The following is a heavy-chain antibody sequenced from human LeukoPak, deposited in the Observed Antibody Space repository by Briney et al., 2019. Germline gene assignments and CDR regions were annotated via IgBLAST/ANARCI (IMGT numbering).Heavy chain of an antibody. D-gene: IGHD6-13*01. J-gene: IGHJ4*02. CDR1: GFTFGDYA. CDR3: AKLAAAGKHPFDY. CDR2: ISWNSGSI. Sequence: TGRSLRLSCAASGFTFGDYAMHWVRQAPGKGLEWVSGISWNSGSIVYADSVKGRFTISRDNAKNSLNLQMNSLRAEDTALYYCAKLAAAGKHPFDYWGQGTLVTVCS. V-gene: IGHV3-9*01.